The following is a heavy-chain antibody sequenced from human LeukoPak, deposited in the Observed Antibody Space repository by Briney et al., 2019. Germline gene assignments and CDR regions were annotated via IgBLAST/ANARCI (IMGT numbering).Heavy chain of an antibody. J-gene: IGHJ3*01. D-gene: IGHD3-22*01. CDR3: TRHDPYYYKAFDL. Sequence: SETLSLTCTVSGGSISGYYWSWIRQPAGKGLEWIGEIYHSGSTNYNPSLKSRVTISVDTSKNQFSLKLSSVTAADTAVYYCTRHDPYYYKAFDLWGQGTVVTVSS. V-gene: IGHV4-59*08. CDR1: GGSISGYY. CDR2: IYHSGST.